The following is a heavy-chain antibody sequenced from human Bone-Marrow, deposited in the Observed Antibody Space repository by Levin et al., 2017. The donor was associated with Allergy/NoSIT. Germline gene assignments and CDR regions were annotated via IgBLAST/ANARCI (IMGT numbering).Heavy chain of an antibody. CDR1: GFTFSSYW. D-gene: IGHD3-10*01. CDR3: ARDLASGRPTY. CDR2: IKDDGSEK. V-gene: IGHV3-7*03. J-gene: IGHJ4*02. Sequence: LAGGSLRLSCAASGFTFSSYWMSWVRQAPGKGLEWVANIKDDGSEKHYLESVKGRFSISRDNAQDSLYLQMNSLTADDTGIYYCARDLASGRPTYWGQGTLVTVSS.